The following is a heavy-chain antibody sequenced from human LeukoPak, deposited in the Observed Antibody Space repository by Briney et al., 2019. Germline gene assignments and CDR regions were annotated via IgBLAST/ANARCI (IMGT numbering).Heavy chain of an antibody. CDR1: GGSLSSSSYY. Sequence: SETLSLTCTVSGGSLSSSSYYWGWIRQPPGKGLEWIGGIYYSGSTYYNPSLKSRVTISVDTSKNQFSLKLSSVTAADTAVYYCARRSVLGYCSSTSCYQVNAFDIWGQGTMVTVSS. CDR2: IYYSGST. CDR3: ARRSVLGYCSSTSCYQVNAFDI. V-gene: IGHV4-39*01. J-gene: IGHJ3*02. D-gene: IGHD2-2*01.